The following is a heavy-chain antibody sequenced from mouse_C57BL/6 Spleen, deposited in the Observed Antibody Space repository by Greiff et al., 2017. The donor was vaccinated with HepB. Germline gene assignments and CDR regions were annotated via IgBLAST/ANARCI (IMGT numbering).Heavy chain of an antibody. CDR2: IDPEDGDT. J-gene: IGHJ2*01. V-gene: IGHV14-1*01. CDR3: TRGSSGYLTFDY. Sequence: EVKLMESGAELVRPGASVKLSCTASGFNIKDYYMHWVKQRPEQGLEWIGRIDPEDGDTEYAPKFQGKATMTADTSSNTAYLQLSSLTSEDTAVYYCTRGSSGYLTFDYWGQGTTLTVSS. D-gene: IGHD3-2*02. CDR1: GFNIKDYY.